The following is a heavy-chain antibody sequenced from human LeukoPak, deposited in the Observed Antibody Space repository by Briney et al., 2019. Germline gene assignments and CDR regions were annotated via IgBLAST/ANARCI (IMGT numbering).Heavy chain of an antibody. CDR1: GGSISSGGYS. CDR3: ASVHDYGDVANDY. D-gene: IGHD4-17*01. CDR2: IYHSGST. J-gene: IGHJ4*02. Sequence: PSETLSLTCAVSGGSISSGGYSWSWIRQPPGKGLEWIGYIYHSGSTYYNPSLKSRVTISVDTSKNQFSLKLSSVTAADTAVYYCASVHDYGDVANDYWGQGTLVTVSS. V-gene: IGHV4-30-2*01.